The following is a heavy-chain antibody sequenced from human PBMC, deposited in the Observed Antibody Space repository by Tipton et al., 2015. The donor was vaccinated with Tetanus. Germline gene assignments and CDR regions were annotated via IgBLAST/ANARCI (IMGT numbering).Heavy chain of an antibody. D-gene: IGHD5-18*01. V-gene: IGHV4-59*01. Sequence: GLVKPSGTLSLTCNVSGGSITSYFWSWIRQAPGKGLEWIGYIYSSGSTNYNPSLKSRVTMSVDTARNQISLKLTSVSAADTAGYYCARAAIQLFDQWGQGIPVIVSS. CDR3: ARAAIQLFDQ. J-gene: IGHJ4*02. CDR1: GGSITSYF. CDR2: IYSSGST.